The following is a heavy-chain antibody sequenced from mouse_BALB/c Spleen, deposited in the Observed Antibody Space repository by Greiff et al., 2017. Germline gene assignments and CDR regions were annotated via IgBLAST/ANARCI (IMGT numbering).Heavy chain of an antibody. Sequence: EVKLQESGPGLVKPSQSLSLTCTVTGYSITSDYAWNWIRQFPGNKLEWMGYISYSGSTSYNPSLKSRISITRDTSKNQFFLQLNSVTTEDTATYYCARSMMTTEGLDAMDYWGQGTSVTVSA. CDR3: ARSMMTTEGLDAMDY. D-gene: IGHD2-4*01. CDR2: ISYSGST. CDR1: GYSITSDYA. J-gene: IGHJ4*01. V-gene: IGHV3-2*02.